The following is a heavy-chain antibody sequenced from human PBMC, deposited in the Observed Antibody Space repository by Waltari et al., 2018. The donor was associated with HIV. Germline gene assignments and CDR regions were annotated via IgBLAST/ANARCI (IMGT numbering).Heavy chain of an antibody. V-gene: IGHV4-59*01. Sequence: QVQLQESGPGLVKPSETLSLTCPVSAGSTSSYYWSWLAQPPGKGLEWIGYIYYSGSTNYNPSLKSRVTISVDTSKNQFSLKLSSVTAADTAVYYCARCLWFGGEYGMDVWGQGTTVTVSS. J-gene: IGHJ6*02. CDR1: AGSTSSYY. CDR2: IYYSGST. D-gene: IGHD3-10*01. CDR3: ARCLWFGGEYGMDV.